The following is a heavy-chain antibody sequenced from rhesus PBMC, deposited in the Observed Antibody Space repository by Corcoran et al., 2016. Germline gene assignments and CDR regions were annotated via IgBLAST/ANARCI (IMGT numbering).Heavy chain of an antibody. CDR3: ATALGGWSRDWFDY. V-gene: IGHV4-160*01. J-gene: IGHJ4*01. Sequence: QVQLQESGPGLVKPSETLSLTCAVSGGSISSNYWSWIRQPPGKGLEWIGRIYGSGESTEYTPSPRRRVTISTDTSKNQFSLKLSSVTAADTAVYYCATALGGWSRDWFDYWGQGVLVTVSS. D-gene: IGHD6-37*01. CDR2: IYGSGEST. CDR1: GGSISSNY.